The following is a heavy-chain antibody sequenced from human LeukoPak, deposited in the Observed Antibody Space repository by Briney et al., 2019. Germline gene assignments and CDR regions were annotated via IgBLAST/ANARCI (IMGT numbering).Heavy chain of an antibody. CDR2: ISNSSYYI. CDR3: ARDKDSSSSLDY. D-gene: IGHD3-22*01. V-gene: IGHV3-21*01. CDR1: GFTFSTYS. J-gene: IGHJ4*02. Sequence: GGSLRLSCAASGFTFSTYSMNWVRQAPGKGLEWVSSISNSSYYIYYADSVKGRFTISRDNAKNSLYLQMNSLRAEDTAVYYCARDKDSSSSLDYWGQGTLVTVSS.